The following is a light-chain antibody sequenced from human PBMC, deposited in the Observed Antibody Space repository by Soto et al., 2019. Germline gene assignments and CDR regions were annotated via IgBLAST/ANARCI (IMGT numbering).Light chain of an antibody. J-gene: IGKJ4*01. CDR1: QSVASNY. CDR2: DAS. CDR3: HQSASLPLT. Sequence: VLTESPGTLSLSPGERATLSCRASQSVASNYLGWYQQKPGQAPRVLIFDASIRATGIPDRFSASGSGSDFTLTISRLEPDDFAVYYCHQSASLPLTFGGGTKVDI. V-gene: IGKV3-20*01.